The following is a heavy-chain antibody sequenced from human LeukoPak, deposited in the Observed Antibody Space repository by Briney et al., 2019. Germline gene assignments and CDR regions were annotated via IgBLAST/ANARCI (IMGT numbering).Heavy chain of an antibody. CDR3: ARDDSYYYYGMDV. V-gene: IGHV4-34*01. CDR1: GGSFSGYY. J-gene: IGHJ6*02. Sequence: SETLSLTCAVYGGSFSGYYWSWIRQPPGKGLEWIGEINHSGSTNCHPSLKSRVTISVDTSKNQFPLKLSSVTAADTAVYYCARDDSYYYYGMDVWGQGTTVTVSS. CDR2: INHSGST.